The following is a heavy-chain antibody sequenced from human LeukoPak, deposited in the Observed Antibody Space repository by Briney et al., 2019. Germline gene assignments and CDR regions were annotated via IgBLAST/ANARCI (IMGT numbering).Heavy chain of an antibody. CDR2: IIPIFGTA. CDR1: GGTFSSYA. V-gene: IGHV1-69*13. Sequence: SVKVSCKASGGTFSSYAIRWVRQAPGQGLEWMGGIIPIFGTANYAQKFQGRVTITADESTSTAYMELSSLRSEDTAVYYCARHEEWELPMNDYWGQGTLVTVHS. CDR3: ARHEEWELPMNDY. J-gene: IGHJ4*02. D-gene: IGHD1-26*01.